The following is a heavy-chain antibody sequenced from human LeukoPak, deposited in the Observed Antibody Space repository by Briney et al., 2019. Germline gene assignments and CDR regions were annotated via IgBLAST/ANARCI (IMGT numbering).Heavy chain of an antibody. CDR3: ARAVIAVAGTNAFDI. CDR1: GFTFSSYE. V-gene: IGHV3-48*03. J-gene: IGHJ3*02. CDR2: ISSSGSTI. Sequence: GGSLRLSCAASGFTFSSYEMNWVRQAPGKGLEWVSYISSSGSTIYYADSVKGRFTISRDNAKNSLYLQMNSLRAEDTAVYYCARAVIAVAGTNAFDIWGQGTMVTVSS. D-gene: IGHD6-19*01.